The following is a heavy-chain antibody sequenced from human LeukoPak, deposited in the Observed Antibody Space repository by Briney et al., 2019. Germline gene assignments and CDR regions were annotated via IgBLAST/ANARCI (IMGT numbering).Heavy chain of an antibody. CDR1: GGSFSGYY. J-gene: IGHJ4*02. CDR2: INHSGST. D-gene: IGHD5-12*01. V-gene: IGHV4-34*01. CDR3: ARGRWLRSSFDY. Sequence: SETLSLTCAVYGGSFSGYYWSWIRQPPGKGLEWIGEINHSGSTNYNPSLKSRVTISVDTSKNQFSLKLSSVTASDTAVYYCARGRWLRSSFDYWGQGTLVTVSS.